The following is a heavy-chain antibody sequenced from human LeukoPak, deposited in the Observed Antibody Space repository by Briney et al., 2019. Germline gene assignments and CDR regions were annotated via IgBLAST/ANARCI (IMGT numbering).Heavy chain of an antibody. D-gene: IGHD3-10*01. CDR2: ISSSGSTI. J-gene: IGHJ6*03. V-gene: IGHV3-11*01. CDR3: ARGGKVRGVINYYYYYYMDV. CDR1: GFTFSDYY. Sequence: GGSLRLSCTPSGFTFSDYYMRWIRQAPGKGLEWVSYISSSGSTIYYADSVKGRFTISRDNAKNSLYLQMNSLRAENTAVYYCARGGKVRGVINYYYYYYMDVWGKGPTVTVSS.